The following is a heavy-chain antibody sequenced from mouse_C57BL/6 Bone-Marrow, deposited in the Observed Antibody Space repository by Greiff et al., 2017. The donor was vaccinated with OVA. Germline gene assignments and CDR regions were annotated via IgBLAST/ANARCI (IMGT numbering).Heavy chain of an antibody. D-gene: IGHD1-1*01. CDR1: GYTFTDYN. CDR3: ARRGGSSFWYFDV. CDR2: INPNNGST. J-gene: IGHJ1*03. Sequence: VQLQQSGPELVKPGASVKIPCKASGYTFTDYNMDWVKQSHGKSLEWIGDINPNNGSTIYNQKFKGKATLTVDKSSSTAYMELRSLTSEDTAVYYCARRGGSSFWYFDVWGTGTTVTVSS. V-gene: IGHV1-18*01.